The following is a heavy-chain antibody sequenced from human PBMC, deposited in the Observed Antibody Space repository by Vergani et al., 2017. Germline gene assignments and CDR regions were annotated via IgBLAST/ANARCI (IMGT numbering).Heavy chain of an antibody. CDR1: GGSISSGGYS. CDR3: ARDRGYCSSTSCYRSGYGMDV. D-gene: IGHD2-2*01. Sequence: QLQLQESGSGLVKPSQTLSLTCAVSGGSISSGGYSWSWIRQPPGKGLEWIGYIYHSGSTYYNPSLKSRVTISVDRSKNQFSLKLSSVTAAGTAVYYCARDRGYCSSTSCYRSGYGMDVWGQGTTVTVSS. J-gene: IGHJ6*02. V-gene: IGHV4-30-2*01. CDR2: IYHSGST.